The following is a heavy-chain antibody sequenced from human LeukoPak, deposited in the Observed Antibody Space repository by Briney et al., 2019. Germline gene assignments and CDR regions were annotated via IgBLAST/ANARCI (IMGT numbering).Heavy chain of an antibody. CDR1: GLTVSSSY. J-gene: IGHJ4*02. Sequence: GGSLSLSCAASGLTVSSSYMSWVRQAPGKGLEWVSIIYMGDNPHYSDSVKGRFTISRHNSTNTLYLQMNNLRAEDTAVYYCARVRPWVFDYWGQATLXTVSP. V-gene: IGHV3-53*04. CDR2: IYMGDNP. CDR3: ARVRPWVFDY.